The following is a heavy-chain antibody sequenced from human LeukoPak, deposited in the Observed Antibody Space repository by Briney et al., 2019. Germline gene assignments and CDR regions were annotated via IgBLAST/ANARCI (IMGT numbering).Heavy chain of an antibody. CDR1: GYSFTSYW. CDR3: ARSSIAARRGVAFDI. Sequence: GESLKISCKGSGYSFTSYWIGWVRQMPGKGLEWVGIIYPGDSDTRYSPSFQGQVTISADKSISTAYLQWSSLKASDTAMYYCARSSIAARRGVAFDIWGQGTMVTVSS. V-gene: IGHV5-51*01. J-gene: IGHJ3*02. D-gene: IGHD6-6*01. CDR2: IYPGDSDT.